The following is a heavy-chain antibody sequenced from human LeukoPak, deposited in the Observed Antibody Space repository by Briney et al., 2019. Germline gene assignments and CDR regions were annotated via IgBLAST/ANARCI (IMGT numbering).Heavy chain of an antibody. CDR1: GGTFSSYA. CDR3: ARSDYSSSWQGFYYYYMDV. CDR2: IIPIFGTA. J-gene: IGHJ6*03. Sequence: VASVKVSCKASGGTFSSYAISWVRQAPGQGLEWMGGIIPIFGTANYAQKFQGRVTITADESTSTAYMELSSLRSEDTAVYYCARSDYSSSWQGFYYYYMDVWGKGTTVTVSS. V-gene: IGHV1-69*01. D-gene: IGHD6-13*01.